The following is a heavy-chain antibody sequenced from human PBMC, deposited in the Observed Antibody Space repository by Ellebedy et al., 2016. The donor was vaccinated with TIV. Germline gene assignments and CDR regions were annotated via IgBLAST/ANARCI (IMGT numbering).Heavy chain of an antibody. CDR2: IVVGSGNT. V-gene: IGHV1-58*02. CDR1: GFTCTSSA. D-gene: IGHD6-13*01. Sequence: SVKVSCXASGFTCTSSAMQWVRQARGQRLEWIGWIVVGSGNTNYAQKFQERVTITRDMSTSTAYMELSSLRSEDTAVYYCAAGRYSSSWYAYWGQGTLVTVSS. CDR3: AAGRYSSSWYAY. J-gene: IGHJ4*02.